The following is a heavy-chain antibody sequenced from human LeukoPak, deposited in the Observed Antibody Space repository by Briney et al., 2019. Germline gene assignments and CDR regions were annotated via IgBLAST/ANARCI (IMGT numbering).Heavy chain of an antibody. Sequence: GGSLRLSCAASGFTFSDYYMSWIRQAPGKGLEWVSYISSSSSTIYYADSVKGRFTISRDNAKNSLYLQMNSLRAEDTAVYYCASQNYGDYFDYWGQGTLVTVSS. CDR1: GFTFSDYY. V-gene: IGHV3-11*04. D-gene: IGHD4-17*01. J-gene: IGHJ4*02. CDR2: ISSSSSTI. CDR3: ASQNYGDYFDY.